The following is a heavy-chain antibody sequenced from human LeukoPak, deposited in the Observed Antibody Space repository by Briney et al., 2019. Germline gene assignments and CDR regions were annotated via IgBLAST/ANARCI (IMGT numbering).Heavy chain of an antibody. CDR3: ARDPAVKMVIRVGAPNESWFDP. CDR2: INPKSGDT. D-gene: IGHD1-1*01. CDR1: GYTFTGYY. Sequence: ASVKVSCKASGYTFTGYYMHWVRQAPGQGLEWMGWINPKSGDTIYAQKLQGRVTMTRDTSISTGYMGPGRLRSDDTAVYWCARDPAVKMVIRVGAPNESWFDPWGQGNLVTVSS. J-gene: IGHJ5*02. V-gene: IGHV1-2*02.